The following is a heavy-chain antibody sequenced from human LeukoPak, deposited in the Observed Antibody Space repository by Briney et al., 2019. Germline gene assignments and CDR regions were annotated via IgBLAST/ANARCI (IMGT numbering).Heavy chain of an antibody. J-gene: IGHJ4*02. CDR1: GFTFSSCA. CDR2: ISYDGSNK. CDR3: ARYLGSYVDY. V-gene: IGHV3-30-3*01. D-gene: IGHD3-16*01. Sequence: PGRSLRLSCAASGFTFSSCAMHWVRQAPGKGLEWVAVISYDGSNKYYADSVKGRFTISRDNSKNTLYLQMNSLRAEDTAVYYCARYLGSYVDYWGQGTLVTVSS.